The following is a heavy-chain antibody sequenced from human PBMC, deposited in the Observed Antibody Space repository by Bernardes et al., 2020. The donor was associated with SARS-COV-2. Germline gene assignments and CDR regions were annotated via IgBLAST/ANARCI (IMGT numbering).Heavy chain of an antibody. J-gene: IGHJ4*02. CDR2: IYTSGST. CDR3: ARDSGGDSSGWYGFDY. V-gene: IGHV4-4*07. CDR1: GGPISSYY. Sequence: SETLSLTCTVSGGPISSYYWSWIRQPAGKGLEWIGRIYTSGSTNYNPSLKSRVTMSVDTSKNQFSLKLSSVTAADTAVYYCARDSGGDSSGWYGFDYWGQGTLVTVSS. D-gene: IGHD6-19*01.